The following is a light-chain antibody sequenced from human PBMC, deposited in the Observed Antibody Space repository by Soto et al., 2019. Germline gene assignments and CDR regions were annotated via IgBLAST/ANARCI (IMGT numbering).Light chain of an antibody. CDR1: QSISSW. CDR2: KAS. CDR3: EQYDNDSWT. J-gene: IGKJ1*01. V-gene: IGKV1-5*03. Sequence: DIQMTQSPSTLSASVGDRVIITCRASQSISSWLAWYQQKPGKAPNLLIYKASTLKSGVPSRFSGSGSGTEFTLTIRSLQPDDFATYYCEQYDNDSWTFGRGTKVEIK.